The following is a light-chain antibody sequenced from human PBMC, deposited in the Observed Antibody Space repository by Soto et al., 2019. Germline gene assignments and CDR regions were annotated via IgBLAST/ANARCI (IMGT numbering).Light chain of an antibody. CDR2: EAS. J-gene: IGKJ2*01. Sequence: IQLTQSHSTLSASVGDRVTISCRASQSISSWLAWYQQKPGTAPKLLIYEASTLQSGVPSRFSGIRSGTEFTLSVSSLQPDDFATYYCQQYNDSFPYTFGQGTKVDIK. V-gene: IGKV1-5*03. CDR1: QSISSW. CDR3: QQYNDSFPYT.